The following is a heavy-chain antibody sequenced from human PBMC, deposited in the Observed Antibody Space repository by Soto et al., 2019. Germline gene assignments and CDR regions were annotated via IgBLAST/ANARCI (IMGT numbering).Heavy chain of an antibody. CDR1: GGTFSSYA. CDR2: IIPIFGTA. D-gene: IGHD6-13*01. J-gene: IGHJ4*02. V-gene: IGHV1-69*13. Sequence: GASVKVSCKASGGTFSSYAISWVRQAPGQGLEWMGGIIPIFGTANYAQKFQGRVTITADESTSTAYMELSSLRSEDTAVYYCASGRRGIAAAGTPYYWGQGTLVTVYS. CDR3: ASGRRGIAAAGTPYY.